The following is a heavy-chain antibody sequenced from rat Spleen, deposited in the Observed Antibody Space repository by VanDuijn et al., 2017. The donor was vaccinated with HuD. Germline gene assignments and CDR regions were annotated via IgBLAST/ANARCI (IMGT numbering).Heavy chain of an antibody. D-gene: IGHD1-11*01. CDR1: GFTFSDYY. CDR3: ARREGEDWYFDF. Sequence: EVQLVESDGGLVQPGRSLKLSCAASGFTFSDYYMAWVRQAPTKGLEWVATISFDGSSTYYRDSVKGRFTISRDNAKSTLYLQMDSLRSEDTATYYCARREGEDWYFDFWGPGTMVTVSS. V-gene: IGHV5-29*01. J-gene: IGHJ1*01. CDR2: ISFDGSST.